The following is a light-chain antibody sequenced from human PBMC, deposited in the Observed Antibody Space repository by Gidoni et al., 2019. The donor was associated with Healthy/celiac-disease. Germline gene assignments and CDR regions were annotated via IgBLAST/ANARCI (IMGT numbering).Light chain of an antibody. CDR1: SSDVGSYNL. CDR2: EVS. Sequence: SALTQPAPVSGSPGPSSPIPCTGTSSDVGSYNLVSWYQQHPGKAPKLMIYEVSKRPSGVSNRFSGSKSGNTASLTISGLQAEDEADYYCCSYAGSSTFVVFGGGTKLTVL. J-gene: IGLJ2*01. V-gene: IGLV2-23*02. CDR3: CSYAGSSTFVV.